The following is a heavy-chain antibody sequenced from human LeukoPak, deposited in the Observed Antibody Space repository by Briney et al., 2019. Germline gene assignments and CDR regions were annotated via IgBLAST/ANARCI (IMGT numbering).Heavy chain of an antibody. CDR3: ARGVATWSDWFDP. CDR2: FNPNSGGT. V-gene: IGHV1-2*02. CDR1: GYTFTGYY. Sequence: ASVKVSCKASGYTFTGYYMHWVRQAPGQGLEWMGWFNPNSGGTNYAQKFQGRVTMTRDTSISTAYMELSRLRSDDTAVYYCARGVATWSDWFDPWGQGTLVTVSS. J-gene: IGHJ5*02. D-gene: IGHD5-12*01.